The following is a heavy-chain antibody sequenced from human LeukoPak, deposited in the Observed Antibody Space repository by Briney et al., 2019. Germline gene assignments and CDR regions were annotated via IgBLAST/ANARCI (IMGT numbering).Heavy chain of an antibody. D-gene: IGHD2-15*01. J-gene: IGHJ3*02. V-gene: IGHV1-24*01. CDR2: FDPENGET. CDR1: GYTLTELS. Sequence: VASVKVSCKVSGYTLTELSMHWVRQAPGKGLEWMGGFDPENGETIYAQKFQGRVTMTEDTSTDTAYMELSSLRSEDTAVYYCATDWPDIVVVVAATGAFDIWGQGTMVTVSS. CDR3: ATDWPDIVVVVAATGAFDI.